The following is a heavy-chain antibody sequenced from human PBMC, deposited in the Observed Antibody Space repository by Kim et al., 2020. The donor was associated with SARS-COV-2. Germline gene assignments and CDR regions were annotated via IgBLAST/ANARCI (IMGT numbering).Heavy chain of an antibody. J-gene: IGHJ6*01. CDR3: ARDQYMVRGPRYYYYGM. CDR1: GYSISSGYY. D-gene: IGHD3-10*01. CDR2: IYHSGST. V-gene: IGHV4-38-2*02. Sequence: SETLSLTCSVSGYSISSGYYWGWLRPPPGKVQEWIGSIYHSGSTYYNASLKSRVTISVDMSKNQFSLQLISLTAADTAVYYCARDQYMVRGPRYYYYGM.